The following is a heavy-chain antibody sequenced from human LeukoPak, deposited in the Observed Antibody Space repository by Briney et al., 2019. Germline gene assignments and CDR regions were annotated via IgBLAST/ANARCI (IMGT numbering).Heavy chain of an antibody. CDR1: GGTFSSYA. J-gene: IGHJ4*02. D-gene: IGHD3-22*01. Sequence: SVKVSCKASGGTFSSYAISWVRQAPGQGLEWMGGIIPIFGTANYAQKFQGRVTITTDESTSTAYMELSNLRSEDTAVYYCARVETVVVMGDGYFDYWGQGTLVTVSS. CDR2: IIPIFGTA. V-gene: IGHV1-69*05. CDR3: ARVETVVVMGDGYFDY.